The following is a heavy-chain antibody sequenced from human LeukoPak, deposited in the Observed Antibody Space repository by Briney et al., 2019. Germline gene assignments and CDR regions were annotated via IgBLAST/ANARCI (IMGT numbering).Heavy chain of an antibody. D-gene: IGHD3-3*01. Sequence: SVNVSCKASGGTFGSYAISWVRQAPGQGLEWMGRIIPILGIANYAQKFQGRVTITADKSTSTAYMELSSLRSEDTAVYYCARASGRLMTFDYWGQGTLVTVSS. V-gene: IGHV1-69*04. CDR2: IIPILGIA. CDR3: ARASGRLMTFDY. J-gene: IGHJ4*02. CDR1: GGTFGSYA.